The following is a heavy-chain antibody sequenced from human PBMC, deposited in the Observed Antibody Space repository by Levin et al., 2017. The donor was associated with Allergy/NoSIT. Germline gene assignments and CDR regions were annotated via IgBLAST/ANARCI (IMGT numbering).Heavy chain of an antibody. J-gene: IGHJ4*02. CDR1: GFTFSSYA. V-gene: IGHV3-30-3*01. D-gene: IGHD6-19*01. Sequence: SCAASGFTFSSYAMHWVRQAPGKGLEWVAVISYDGSNKYYADSVKGRFTISRDNSKNTLYLQMNSLRAEDTAVYYCARVGSGWYFLDYWGQGTLVTVSS. CDR3: ARVGSGWYFLDY. CDR2: ISYDGSNK.